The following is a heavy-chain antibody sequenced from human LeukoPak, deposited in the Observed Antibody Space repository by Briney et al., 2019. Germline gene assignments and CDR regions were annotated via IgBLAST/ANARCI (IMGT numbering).Heavy chain of an antibody. CDR1: GYTFSGYG. D-gene: IGHD4-23*01. J-gene: IGHJ4*02. Sequence: PGGSLRLSCAASGYTFSGYGMHWVRQAPGKGLEWVAFIRYDGSNQYYADSVKGRFTISGDNSRNTLFLHMNSLRVEDTAVYYCATRCGRSDYGDNSYFVYWGQGTLVTVSS. CDR3: ATRCGRSDYGDNSYFVY. CDR2: IRYDGSNQ. V-gene: IGHV3-30*02.